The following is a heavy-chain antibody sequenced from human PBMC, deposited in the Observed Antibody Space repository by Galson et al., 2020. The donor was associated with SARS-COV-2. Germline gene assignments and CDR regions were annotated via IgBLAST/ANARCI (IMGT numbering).Heavy chain of an antibody. D-gene: IGHD5-18*01. V-gene: IGHV1-69*13. J-gene: IGHJ6*03. Sequence: SVKVSCKTSGGTFSSYAINWVRQAPGQGLEWMGGIIPIFGTANYAQTFQGRVTITADESTSTAYMELSSLRSEDTAVYYCARGGWVTSENYYYYYYMDVWGTGTTVTVSS. CDR1: GGTFSSYA. CDR2: IIPIFGTA. CDR3: ARGGWVTSENYYYYYYMDV.